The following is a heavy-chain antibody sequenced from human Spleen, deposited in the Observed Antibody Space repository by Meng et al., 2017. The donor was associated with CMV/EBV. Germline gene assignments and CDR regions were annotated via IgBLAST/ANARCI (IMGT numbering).Heavy chain of an antibody. Sequence: ASVKVSCKASGYMFISFGITWVRQAPGQGLEWMGWISTYNGNTNYAQNFQGRVTMTTDTSTSTAYMELRSLRSDDTAVYYCARGSGIWQQQLVDFQHWGQGTLVTVSS. CDR1: GYMFISFG. D-gene: IGHD6-13*01. CDR2: ISTYNGNT. CDR3: ARGSGIWQQQLVDFQH. J-gene: IGHJ1*01. V-gene: IGHV1-18*01.